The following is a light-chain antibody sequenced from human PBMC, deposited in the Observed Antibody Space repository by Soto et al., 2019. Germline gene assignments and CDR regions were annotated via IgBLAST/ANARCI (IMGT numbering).Light chain of an antibody. CDR1: SSVVGTYNL. J-gene: IGLJ1*01. V-gene: IGLV2-23*02. CDR2: EVS. Sequence: QSVLTQPASVSGSPGQSITISCTGTSSVVGTYNLVSWYQQHPGKAPKLMIYEVSKRPSGVSNRFSGSKSGNTASLTISGLQAGDEADYYCCSLASSSSYVFGTGTKVTVL. CDR3: CSLASSSSYV.